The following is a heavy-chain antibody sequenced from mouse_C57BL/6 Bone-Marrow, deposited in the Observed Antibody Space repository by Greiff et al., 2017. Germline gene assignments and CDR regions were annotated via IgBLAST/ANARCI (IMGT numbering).Heavy chain of an antibody. V-gene: IGHV1-81*01. CDR2: IYPRSGNT. D-gene: IGHD2-3*01. CDR1: GYTFTSYG. Sequence: VQLQQSGAELARPGASVKLSCKASGYTFTSYGISWVKQRTGQGLEWIGEIYPRSGNTYYNEKFKGKATLTADKSSSTAYMELRSLTSEDSAVYFCARNGYYSYYFDSWGQGTTLTVSS. CDR3: ARNGYYSYYFDS. J-gene: IGHJ2*01.